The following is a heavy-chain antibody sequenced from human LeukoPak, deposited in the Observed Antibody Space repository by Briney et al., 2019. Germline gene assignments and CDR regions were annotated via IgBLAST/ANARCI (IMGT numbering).Heavy chain of an antibody. V-gene: IGHV1-8*01. Sequence: GASVKVSCKASAYSFTSYDINWVRQATGQGLEWMGWMNPNSGNASYAQKFQGRVTMTRDTSRSTAYMELFSLTSKDTAVYSWARADGSPDTWGQGTLVTVSS. CDR3: ARADGSPDT. J-gene: IGHJ5*02. CDR2: MNPNSGNA. CDR1: AYSFTSYD. D-gene: IGHD6-25*01.